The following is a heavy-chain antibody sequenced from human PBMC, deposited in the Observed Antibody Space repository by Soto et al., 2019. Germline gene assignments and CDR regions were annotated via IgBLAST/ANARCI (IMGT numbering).Heavy chain of an antibody. J-gene: IGHJ6*02. V-gene: IGHV1-3*01. CDR2: INAGNGNT. Sequence: ASVKVSCKASGYTFTSYAMHWVRQAPGQRLEWMGWINAGNGNTKYSQKFQGRVTITRDTSASTAYMELSSLRSEDTAVYYCARTRPLNSIAVAGLNYYYYGMDVWGQGTTVTVSS. D-gene: IGHD6-19*01. CDR3: ARTRPLNSIAVAGLNYYYYGMDV. CDR1: GYTFTSYA.